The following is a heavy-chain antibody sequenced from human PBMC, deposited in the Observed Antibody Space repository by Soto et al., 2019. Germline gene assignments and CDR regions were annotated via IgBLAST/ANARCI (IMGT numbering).Heavy chain of an antibody. V-gene: IGHV1-69*01. CDR2: IIPIFGTA. Sequence: QVQLVQSGAEVKKPGSSVKVSCKASGGTFSSYAISWVRQAPGQGLEWMGGIIPIFGTANYAQKFQGRVTMTADESTSTAYMELSSLRSEDTAGYYCAREKLRGSSSWYADYWGQGTLVTVSS. CDR1: GGTFSSYA. J-gene: IGHJ4*02. CDR3: AREKLRGSSSWYADY. D-gene: IGHD6-13*01.